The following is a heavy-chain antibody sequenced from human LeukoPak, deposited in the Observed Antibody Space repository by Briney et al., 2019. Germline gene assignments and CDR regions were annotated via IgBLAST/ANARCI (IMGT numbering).Heavy chain of an antibody. CDR3: ARDGMATPHGMDV. V-gene: IGHV3-21*01. D-gene: IGHD5-24*01. J-gene: IGHJ6*02. CDR2: ISSSSSYI. Sequence: PGGSLRLSCAASGFTFSSYSMNWVRQAPGKGLEWVSSISSSSSYIYYADSVEGRFTISRDNAKNSLYLQMNSLRAEDTAVYYCARDGMATPHGMDVWGQGTTVTVSS. CDR1: GFTFSSYS.